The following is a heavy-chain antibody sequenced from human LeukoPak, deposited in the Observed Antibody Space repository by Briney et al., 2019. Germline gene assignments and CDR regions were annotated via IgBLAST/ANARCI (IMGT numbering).Heavy chain of an antibody. CDR3: ARDNGDYGSDQ. Sequence: PGGSLRLSCAASGFSVTTNYMSWVRQAPGKGLEWVSVIFIVVSTYYIDSVKGRFTISRDNSKNTLYLQMDSLRVEDSAIYYCARDNGDYGSDQWGQGTWVTVSS. CDR2: IFIVVST. J-gene: IGHJ5*02. D-gene: IGHD3-16*01. V-gene: IGHV3-53*01. CDR1: GFSVTTNY.